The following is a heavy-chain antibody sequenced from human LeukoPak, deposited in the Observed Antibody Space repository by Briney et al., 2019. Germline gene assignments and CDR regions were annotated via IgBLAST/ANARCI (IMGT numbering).Heavy chain of an antibody. CDR2: INPSGGST. V-gene: IGHV1-46*01. J-gene: IGHJ3*02. D-gene: IGHD3-22*01. CDR3: ARATLHDSGALDAFDI. CDR1: GYTFTSYY. Sequence: AASVKVSCKASGYTFTSYYMNWVRQAPGQGLEWMGIINPSGGSTSYAQKFQGRVTMTRDTSTSTVYMELSSLRSEDTAVYYCARATLHDSGALDAFDIWGQGTRVTVSS.